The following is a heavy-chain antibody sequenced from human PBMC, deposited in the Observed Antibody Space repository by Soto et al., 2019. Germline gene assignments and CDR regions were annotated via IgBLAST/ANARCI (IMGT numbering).Heavy chain of an antibody. D-gene: IGHD2-8*01. Sequence: PGGSLRLSCAASGFTFSSYEINWVRQAPGKGLEWVSYIISMVSTIYYADSVKGRFTISRDSAKNSLYLQMNSLRAEDTAVYYCAREVYMVQYLDYWGQGTLVTVSS. CDR3: AREVYMVQYLDY. CDR2: IISMVSTI. V-gene: IGHV3-48*03. J-gene: IGHJ4*02. CDR1: GFTFSSYE.